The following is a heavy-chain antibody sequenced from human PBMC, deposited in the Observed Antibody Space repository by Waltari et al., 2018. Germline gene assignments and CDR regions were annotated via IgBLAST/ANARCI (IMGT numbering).Heavy chain of an antibody. V-gene: IGHV4-59*01. D-gene: IGHD1-26*01. CDR2: IYYSGST. CDR3: ARVDGSYFYFDY. J-gene: IGHJ4*02. CDR1: GGSISSYY. Sequence: QVQLQQWGAGLLKPSETLSLTCTFSGGSISSYYWSWIRQPPGKGLEWIGYIYYSGSTNYDPSLKSRVTISVDTSKNQFSLKLSSVTAADTAVYYCARVDGSYFYFDYWGQGTLVTVSS.